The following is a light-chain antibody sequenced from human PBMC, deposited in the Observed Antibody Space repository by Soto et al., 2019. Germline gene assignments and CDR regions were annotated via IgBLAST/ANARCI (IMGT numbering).Light chain of an antibody. V-gene: IGKV3-15*01. J-gene: IGKJ4*01. CDR2: DAF. Sequence: EKVMTQSPATLSVSPGERATLSCRASQTVKTRLAWYQQKPGQAPRLLIYDAFTRATGIPARFIGSASGTAFTLTISSMQSEDFAVYYCQQYDEWPLTFGGGTKVEIK. CDR3: QQYDEWPLT. CDR1: QTVKTR.